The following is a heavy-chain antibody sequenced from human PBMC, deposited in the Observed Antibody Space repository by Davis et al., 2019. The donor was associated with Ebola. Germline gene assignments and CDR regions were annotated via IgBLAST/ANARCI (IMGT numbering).Heavy chain of an antibody. CDR1: GYTFTNYG. Sequence: ASVKVSCKTSGYTFTNYGITWVRQAPGQGLEWMGWINPHNGNTNYAQNVQGRVTMTTDTSTSTAYMEVGSPRSDDTAVYYCARAQFPTTSDHWGQGTLVTVSS. J-gene: IGHJ4*02. V-gene: IGHV1-18*04. D-gene: IGHD1-1*01. CDR3: ARAQFPTTSDH. CDR2: INPHNGNT.